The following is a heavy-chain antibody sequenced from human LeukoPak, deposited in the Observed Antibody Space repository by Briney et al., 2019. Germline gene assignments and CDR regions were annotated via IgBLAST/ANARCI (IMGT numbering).Heavy chain of an antibody. J-gene: IGHJ3*02. CDR3: ATSTAGGTDAFDI. Sequence: PSETLSLTCTVSGDSIRSYYWSWIRQPPGKGLEWIGYIYNRGSTNYNPSLKSRVTISVDTSKNQFSLKLTSVTAADTAVYFCATSTAGGTDAFDIWGQGTMVSVSS. CDR1: GDSIRSYY. V-gene: IGHV4-59*01. CDR2: IYNRGST. D-gene: IGHD3-16*01.